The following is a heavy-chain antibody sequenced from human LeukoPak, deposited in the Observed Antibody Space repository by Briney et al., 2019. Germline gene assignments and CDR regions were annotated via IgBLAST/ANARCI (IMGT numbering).Heavy chain of an antibody. CDR3: ARAPTRPTLIVYDLYFDS. CDR1: ELNFSQIG. D-gene: IGHD3-22*01. CDR2: ISVSGGSP. J-gene: IGHJ4*02. V-gene: IGHV3-23*01. Sequence: GGSLRLSCVTSELNFSQIGMTWLRQAPGKGLEWVATISVSGGSPFYADSVKARFTISRDNSKNTLYLEMNSLRVEDTAVYYCARAPTRPTLIVYDLYFDSWGQGSLVTVSS.